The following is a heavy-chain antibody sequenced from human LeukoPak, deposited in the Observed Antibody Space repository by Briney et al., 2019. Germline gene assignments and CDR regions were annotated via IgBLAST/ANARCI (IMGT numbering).Heavy chain of an antibody. Sequence: PSETLSLTCTVSGGSISSSSYYWGWIRQPPGKGLEWIGSIYYSGSTYYNPSLKSRVTISVDTSKNQFSLKLSSVTAADTAVYYCASRYEFWSGYYPFDYWGQGTLVTVSS. D-gene: IGHD3-3*01. CDR2: IYYSGST. V-gene: IGHV4-39*01. CDR1: GGSISSSSYY. J-gene: IGHJ4*02. CDR3: ASRYEFWSGYYPFDY.